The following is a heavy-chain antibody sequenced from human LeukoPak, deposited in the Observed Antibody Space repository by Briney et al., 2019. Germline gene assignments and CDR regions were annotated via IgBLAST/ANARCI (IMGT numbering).Heavy chain of an antibody. CDR2: IYPGDSDT. V-gene: IGHV5-51*01. CDR1: GYSFTSYW. J-gene: IGHJ5*02. CDR3: ARQARGPYGGKPRPYNWFDP. Sequence: GESLKISCKGSGYSFTSYWIGWVRQMPGKGLEWMGIIYPGDSDTRYSPSFQGQVTISADKSISTAYLQWSSLKASDAAMYYCARQARGPYGGKPRPYNWFDPWGQGTLVTVSS. D-gene: IGHD4-23*01.